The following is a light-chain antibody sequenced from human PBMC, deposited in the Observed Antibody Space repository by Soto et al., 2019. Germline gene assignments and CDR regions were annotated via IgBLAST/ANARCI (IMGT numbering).Light chain of an antibody. Sequence: QTVVTQEPSLTVSPGGTVTLTCASNTGAVTSGYYPNWFQQKPGQAPRALIYSTSNKYSWTPARFSGSLLGDKAALTLSGVQPEDEAEYYCLLYYGSAVVFGGGTQLTVL. CDR2: STS. J-gene: IGLJ2*01. CDR1: TGAVTSGYY. V-gene: IGLV7-43*01. CDR3: LLYYGSAVV.